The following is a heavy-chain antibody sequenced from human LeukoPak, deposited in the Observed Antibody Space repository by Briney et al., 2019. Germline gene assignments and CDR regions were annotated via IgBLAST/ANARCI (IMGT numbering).Heavy chain of an antibody. Sequence: SQTLSLTCAISGDSVSSNSAAWNWIRQSPSRGLEWLGRTYYRSKWYNDYAVSVKSRITINPDTSKNQFSLQLNSVTPEDTAVYYCAGLNFWSGLMGFDYWGQGTLVTVSS. V-gene: IGHV6-1*01. CDR1: GDSVSSNSAA. CDR2: TYYRSKWYN. CDR3: AGLNFWSGLMGFDY. J-gene: IGHJ4*02. D-gene: IGHD3-3*01.